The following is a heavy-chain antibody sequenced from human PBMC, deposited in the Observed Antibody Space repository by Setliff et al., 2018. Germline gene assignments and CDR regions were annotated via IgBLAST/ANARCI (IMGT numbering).Heavy chain of an antibody. D-gene: IGHD3-22*01. Sequence: GGSLRLSCAAAGFTFSSHWMHWVRQAPGKRLMWVSYISSSSSTIYYADSVKGRFTISRDNAKNSLDLQMNNLRDEDTAVYYCARDRWKVIVNRGDDAFDLWGQGTMVTVSS. V-gene: IGHV3-48*02. J-gene: IGHJ3*01. CDR2: ISSSSSTI. CDR1: GFTFSSHW. CDR3: ARDRWKVIVNRGDDAFDL.